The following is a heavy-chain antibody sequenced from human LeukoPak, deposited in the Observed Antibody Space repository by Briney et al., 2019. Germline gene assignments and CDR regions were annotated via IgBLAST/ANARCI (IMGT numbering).Heavy chain of an antibody. CDR2: ISGSGGST. D-gene: IGHD6-13*01. CDR1: GFTFSSYA. Sequence: GGALRLSCAAPGFTFSSYAMSWVRQAPGKGLEGVLAISGSGGSTYYADSVKGRFTISRDNSKNTLYLQMNSLRAEDTAVYYCAKDSIAAAGYYFDYWGQGTLVTVSS. CDR3: AKDSIAAAGYYFDY. J-gene: IGHJ4*02. V-gene: IGHV3-23*01.